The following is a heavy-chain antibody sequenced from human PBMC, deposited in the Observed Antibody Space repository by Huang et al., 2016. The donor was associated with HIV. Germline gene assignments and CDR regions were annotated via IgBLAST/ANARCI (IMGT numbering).Heavy chain of an antibody. CDR3: ARVPSDHFSDY. CDR2: VSAYSGYT. V-gene: IGHV1-18*01. CDR1: GYTFSIYG. Sequence: QIQLVQSGPEVKKSGASVKVSCKASGYTFSIYGISWVRQAPGQGPEWLGWVSAYSGYTNYSQKFQGRVTMTADTSASTAYMDLRSLTSDDTAVYYCARVPSDHFSDYWGQGTLVTVSS. J-gene: IGHJ4*02.